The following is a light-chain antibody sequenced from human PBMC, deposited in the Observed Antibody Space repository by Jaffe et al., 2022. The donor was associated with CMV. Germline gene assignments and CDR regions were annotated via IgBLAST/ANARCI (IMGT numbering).Light chain of an antibody. V-gene: IGKV3-20*01. J-gene: IGKJ2*01. CDR3: QLGPLMYT. Sequence: EIVLTQSPGTLSLSPGERATLSCRASQSVSSSYLAWYQQKPGQAPRLLIYGASSRATGIPDRFSGSGSGTDFTLTISRLEPEDFAVYYCQLGPLMYTFGQGTKLEIK. CDR2: GAS. CDR1: QSVSSSY.